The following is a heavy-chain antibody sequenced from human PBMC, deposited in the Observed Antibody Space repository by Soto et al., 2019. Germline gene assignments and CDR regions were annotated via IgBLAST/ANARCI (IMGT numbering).Heavy chain of an antibody. Sequence: LVQSGGEMKKPGASVKVSCEASGYTFTNYGITWVRQAPGQGLEWMGWISNYNGKTNYAQILQGRVTMTTDTSTRTAYMEVKSLRSDDTAVYYCARVSSWELRFFDFWGQGTLVTVSS. CDR3: ARVSSWELRFFDF. J-gene: IGHJ4*02. CDR1: GYTFTNYG. D-gene: IGHD1-26*01. CDR2: ISNYNGKT. V-gene: IGHV1-18*01.